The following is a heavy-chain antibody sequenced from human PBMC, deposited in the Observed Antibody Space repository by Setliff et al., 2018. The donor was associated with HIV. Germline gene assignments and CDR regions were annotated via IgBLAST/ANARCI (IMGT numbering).Heavy chain of an antibody. CDR2: LWHDGNNR. CDR1: GLNFTTYD. D-gene: IGHD3-3*01. Sequence: GESLKISCAASGLNFTTYDIHWVRQTPGKGLHWLAVLWHDGNNRNYAASVRGRFSISRDNAKNSLYLQMNSLRAEDTALYYCARGDTIFGVVIKGYYFDYWGQGTLVTVSS. CDR3: ARGDTIFGVVIKGYYFDY. V-gene: IGHV3-33*01. J-gene: IGHJ4*02.